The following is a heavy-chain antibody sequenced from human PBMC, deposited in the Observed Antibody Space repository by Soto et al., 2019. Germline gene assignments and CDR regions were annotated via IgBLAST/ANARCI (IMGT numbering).Heavy chain of an antibody. D-gene: IGHD3-10*01. CDR1: DGSISSYY. CDR3: ARELLGMGVFDS. V-gene: IGHV4-59*01. CDR2: IYLNGNT. Sequence: SETLSLTCTVSDGSISSYYWSWIRQPPGKGLEWMGYIYLNGNTNYNPSLKSRVTQSIDTSKNQFSLRLSSVTAADTAMYYCARELLGMGVFDSWGQGTLVTVSS. J-gene: IGHJ4*02.